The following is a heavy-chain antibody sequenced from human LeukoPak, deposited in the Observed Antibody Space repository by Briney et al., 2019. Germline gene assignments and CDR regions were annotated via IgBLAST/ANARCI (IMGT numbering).Heavy chain of an antibody. D-gene: IGHD2-21*02. J-gene: IGHJ4*02. Sequence: SETLSLTCTVSGGSISSSSYYWGWIRQPPGKGLEWIGGIYYSGSTYYNPSLKSRVTISVDTSKNQFSLKLSSVTAADTAVYYCARVQVTNYFDYWGQGTLVTVSS. V-gene: IGHV4-39*07. CDR1: GGSISSSSYY. CDR2: IYYSGST. CDR3: ARVQVTNYFDY.